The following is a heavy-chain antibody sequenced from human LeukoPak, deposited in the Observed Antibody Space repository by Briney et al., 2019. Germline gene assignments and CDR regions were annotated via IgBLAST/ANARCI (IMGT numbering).Heavy chain of an antibody. CDR1: GYSFSNYW. CDR3: ARRTIYSDAFDI. Sequence: GASLKISFKGSGYSFSNYWIAWVRQMPGKGLEWMGVIYPVDSDTRFSPSFEGRVTISVDKSISNAYLQWSSLKASDTAMYYCARRTIYSDAFDIWGQGTMVTVSS. CDR2: IYPVDSDT. J-gene: IGHJ3*02. V-gene: IGHV5-51*01. D-gene: IGHD2-15*01.